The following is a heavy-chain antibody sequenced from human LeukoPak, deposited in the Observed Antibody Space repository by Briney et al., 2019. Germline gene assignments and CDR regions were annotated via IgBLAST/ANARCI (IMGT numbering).Heavy chain of an antibody. J-gene: IGHJ6*03. CDR2: IFYSGST. V-gene: IGHV4-59*01. CDR3: ARDSRMAGGSGSYYYYYMDV. D-gene: IGHD3-10*01. Sequence: SETLSLTCTVSGGSISGYYWSWIRQPPGKGLEWIGYIFYSGSTTYNPSLKSRVTISQDTSKNQVSLMLSSVTAADTAVYYCARDSRMAGGSGSYYYYYMDVWGKGTTVTVSS. CDR1: GGSISGYY.